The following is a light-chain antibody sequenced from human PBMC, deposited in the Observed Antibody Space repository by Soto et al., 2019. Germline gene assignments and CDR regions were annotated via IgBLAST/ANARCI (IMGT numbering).Light chain of an antibody. CDR3: SSYTSSSTFYV. V-gene: IGLV2-14*01. J-gene: IGLJ1*01. CDR2: DVS. CDR1: SSDVGGYNY. Sequence: QCALTQPASVSGSPGQSITISCTGTSSDVGGYNYVSWYQQHPGKAPKLMIYDVSNRPSGVSNRFSGSKSGNTASLTISGLQAEDEADYYCSSYTSSSTFYVFGTGTKVTVL.